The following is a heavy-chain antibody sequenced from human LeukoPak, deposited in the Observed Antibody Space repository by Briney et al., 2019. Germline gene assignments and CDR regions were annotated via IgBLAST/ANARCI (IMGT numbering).Heavy chain of an antibody. D-gene: IGHD1-26*01. V-gene: IGHV5-51*01. J-gene: IGHJ3*02. CDR1: GYSFTTHW. CDR3: ARPRQYSGSPYAFDI. CDR2: IYPGDSDT. Sequence: GESLKISCKASGYSFTTHWIGWVRQMPGKGLEWMGIIYPGDSDTRYSPSFQGQVTISADKSISTAYLQWSSLKASDTAMYYCARPRQYSGSPYAFDIWGQGTMVTVSS.